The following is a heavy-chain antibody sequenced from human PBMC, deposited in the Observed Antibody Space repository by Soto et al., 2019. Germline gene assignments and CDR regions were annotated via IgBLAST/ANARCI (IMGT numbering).Heavy chain of an antibody. CDR1: GFTFRNYD. J-gene: IGHJ6*02. V-gene: IGHV3-13*05. CDR3: ARTDRDFYGLDV. Sequence: EVQLVESGGGLVQPGGSLRLSCEASGFTFRNYDMHWVRQGTGKGLEWVSGISAAGDPDYADSVEGRFTISREYAQNSFFLQMNSTRVGDTAVYYCARTDRDFYGLDVWGQGTTVIVSS. CDR2: ISAAGDP.